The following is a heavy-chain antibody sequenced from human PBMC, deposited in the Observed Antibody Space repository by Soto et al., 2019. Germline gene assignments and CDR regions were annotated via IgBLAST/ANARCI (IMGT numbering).Heavy chain of an antibody. CDR2: IYYSGST. CDR1: GGSIRSRNYY. Sequence: PSETLSLTCTVSGGSIRSRNYYWGWIRHPPGKGLEWIGSIYYSGSTYYNPSLKSRVTISVDTSENHFSLRLSSVTAADTAVHYCARPRSSSWYGVDYWGQGTLVTVSS. J-gene: IGHJ4*02. D-gene: IGHD6-13*01. CDR3: ARPRSSSWYGVDY. V-gene: IGHV4-39*02.